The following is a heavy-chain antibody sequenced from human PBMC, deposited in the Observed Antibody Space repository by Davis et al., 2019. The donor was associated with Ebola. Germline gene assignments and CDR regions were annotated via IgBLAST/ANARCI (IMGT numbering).Heavy chain of an antibody. V-gene: IGHV1-18*01. CDR2: INPSGGST. J-gene: IGHJ4*02. D-gene: IGHD5-18*01. CDR1: GYTFNSHG. Sequence: AASVKVSCKASGYTFNSHGISWVRQAPGQGLEWMGIINPSGGSTSYAQKFQGRVTMTTDTSTSTAYMELRSLRSDDTAVYYCAREDTAMVTVDYWGQGTLVTVSS. CDR3: AREDTAMVTVDY.